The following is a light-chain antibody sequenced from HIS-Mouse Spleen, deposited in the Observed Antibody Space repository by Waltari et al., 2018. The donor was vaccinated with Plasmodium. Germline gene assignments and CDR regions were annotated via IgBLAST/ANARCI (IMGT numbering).Light chain of an antibody. Sequence: SYEVTQPPSVSVSPGQTASITCSGDKWGNTYACWYQQKPGQSPVLVIYQDTKRSSGIPERFSGSNSGNTATLTISGTQAMDEADYYCQAWDSSTVVFGGGTKLTVL. CDR1: KWGNTY. CDR2: QDT. CDR3: QAWDSSTVV. V-gene: IGLV3-1*01. J-gene: IGLJ2*01.